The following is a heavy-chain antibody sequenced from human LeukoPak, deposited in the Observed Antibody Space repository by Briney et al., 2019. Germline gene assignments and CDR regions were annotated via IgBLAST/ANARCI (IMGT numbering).Heavy chain of an antibody. J-gene: IGHJ4*02. CDR1: GYTFTSYY. V-gene: IGHV1-2*02. D-gene: IGHD6-13*01. Sequence: ASVKVSCKASGYTFTSYYMNWVGQAPGQGHEWMGGINPNSGGKNYARKFHGRVTMTRDTSISTAYMELSRLRSDDTAVYYCASGSEQQLVRHFDYWGQGTLVTVSS. CDR3: ASGSEQQLVRHFDY. CDR2: INPNSGGK.